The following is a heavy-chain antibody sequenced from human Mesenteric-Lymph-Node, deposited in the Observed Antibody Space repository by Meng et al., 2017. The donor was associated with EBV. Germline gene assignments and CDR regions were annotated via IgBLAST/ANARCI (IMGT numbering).Heavy chain of an antibody. CDR2: IYHSGNT. Sequence: QVQLEGSGPGLVGPSGTLSLTCAVSGGSINSYNWWTWVRQPPGKGLEWIGEIYHSGNTNYNPSLNSRVTISVDKSKNQFSLKVTSVTAADTAVYYCARKDLGPFDIWGQGTMVTVSS. J-gene: IGHJ3*02. D-gene: IGHD3-16*01. CDR3: ARKDLGPFDI. CDR1: GGSINSYNW. V-gene: IGHV4-4*02.